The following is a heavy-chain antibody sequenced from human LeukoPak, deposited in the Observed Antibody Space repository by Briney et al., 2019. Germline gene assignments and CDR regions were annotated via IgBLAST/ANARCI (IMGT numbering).Heavy chain of an antibody. V-gene: IGHV4-59*11. CDR1: GDPISSHH. Sequence: SETLSLPCTVSGDPISSHHWNCIPQSPGTGLEWIGYIYHSGSSNYNPSLKSRVTMSVDTSKNQFSLKLSSVTAADTAVYCCARAQGYCSGVTCYSRWFDPWGQGTLVTVSS. D-gene: IGHD2-15*01. CDR2: IYHSGSS. CDR3: ARAQGYCSGVTCYSRWFDP. J-gene: IGHJ5*02.